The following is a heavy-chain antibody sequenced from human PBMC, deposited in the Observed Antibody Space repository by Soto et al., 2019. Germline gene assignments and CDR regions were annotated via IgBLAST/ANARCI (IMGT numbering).Heavy chain of an antibody. J-gene: IGHJ3*01. V-gene: IGHV5-10-1*01. CDR3: ATTESAGSRDAFDV. D-gene: IGHD2-15*01. Sequence: GESLKISCKASGYKFTTFWLNWVRQTPGKGLEWLGRIDPTDSFTNYSPPFEGHVTISVDRSISTAYLQWNSLQASDTAIYYCATTESAGSRDAFDVWGQGTTVTVS. CDR1: GYKFTTFW. CDR2: IDPTDSFT.